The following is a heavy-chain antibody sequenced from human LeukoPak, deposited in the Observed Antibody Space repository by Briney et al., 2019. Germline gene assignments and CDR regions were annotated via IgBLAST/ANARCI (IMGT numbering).Heavy chain of an antibody. CDR1: GYTFTSYG. D-gene: IGHD2-15*01. J-gene: IGHJ3*02. V-gene: IGHV1-18*01. CDR2: ISAYNGNT. Sequence: ASVKVSCKASGYTFTSYGISWVRQAPGQGREWMGWISAYNGNTNYAQKLQGRVTMTTDTSTSTAYMELRSLRSDDTAVYYCSGIWASEDAFDIWGQGTMVTVSS. CDR3: SGIWASEDAFDI.